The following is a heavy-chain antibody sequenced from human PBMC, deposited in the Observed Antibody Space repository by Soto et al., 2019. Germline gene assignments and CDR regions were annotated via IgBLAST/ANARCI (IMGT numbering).Heavy chain of an antibody. D-gene: IGHD2-15*01. J-gene: IGHJ5*02. CDR3: ARDGQGGYCSGGSCYFLNWFDP. V-gene: IGHV4-59*01. CDR1: GGSISSYY. Sequence: PSETLSLTCTVSGGSISSYYWSWIRQPPGKGLEWIGYIYYSGSTNYNPSLKSRVTISVDTSKNQFSLKLSSVTAADTAVYYCARDGQGGYCSGGSCYFLNWFDPWGQGTLVTVSS. CDR2: IYYSGST.